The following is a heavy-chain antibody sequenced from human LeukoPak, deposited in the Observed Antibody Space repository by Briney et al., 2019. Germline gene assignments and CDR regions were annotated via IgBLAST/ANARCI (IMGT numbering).Heavy chain of an antibody. CDR3: AKSGGYGLIDY. J-gene: IGHJ4*01. Sequence: SETLSLTCIVSGVSISSSYYYWGWIRQPPGKGLEWIGSIYYSGSTYYNSSLKSRVTISIDTSKNQVSLNLTSMTAADTAVYYCAKSGGYGLIDYWGQGTLVTVSS. CDR2: IYYSGST. CDR1: GVSISSSYYY. V-gene: IGHV4-39*01. D-gene: IGHD1-26*01.